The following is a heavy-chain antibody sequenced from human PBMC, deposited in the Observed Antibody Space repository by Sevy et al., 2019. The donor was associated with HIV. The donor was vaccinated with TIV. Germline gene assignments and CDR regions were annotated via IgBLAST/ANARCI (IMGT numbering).Heavy chain of an antibody. CDR2: ISGSGSST. CDR3: AKEGGSHYDTSGSFDD. CDR1: GFTFSIYA. J-gene: IGHJ4*02. V-gene: IGHV3-23*01. D-gene: IGHD3-22*01. Sequence: GGSLRLSCTTSGFTFSIYAMSWVRQAPGKGLEWVSAISGSGSSTYYADSVKGGFTISRDNSKNTLYLQMNSLRAEDTAVFYCAKEGGSHYDTSGSFDDWGQGTRVTVSS.